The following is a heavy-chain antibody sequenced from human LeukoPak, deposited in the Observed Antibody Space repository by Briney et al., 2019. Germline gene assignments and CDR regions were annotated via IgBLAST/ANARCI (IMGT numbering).Heavy chain of an antibody. D-gene: IGHD2-2*01. CDR3: AKQSLRFCSITSCFGPDAFDA. V-gene: IGHV3-30*02. CDR2: IRFDGSDE. CDR1: GFTFSNFG. Sequence: GGSLRLSCSASGFTFSNFGFHWVRQAPGKGPEWVAFIRFDGSDEYYADFVKGRFTISRDNSKNTLYLQMSSLRAEDTAVYYCAKQSLRFCSITSCFGPDAFDAWGQGTMVTVSS. J-gene: IGHJ3*01.